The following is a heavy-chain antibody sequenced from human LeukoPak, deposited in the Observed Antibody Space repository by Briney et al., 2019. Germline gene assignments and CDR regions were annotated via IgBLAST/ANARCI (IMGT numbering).Heavy chain of an antibody. Sequence: GGSLRLSCAASGFTVDSNYLSWVRQAPGKGLEWVSTIYTGGNTYYAAPVKGRFTISRDFSKNTVFLHMNSLRAEDTAMYYCARGDDSGYYDYFDYWGQGALVTVSS. CDR2: IYTGGNT. V-gene: IGHV3-53*01. CDR1: GFTVDSNY. D-gene: IGHD3-22*01. CDR3: ARGDDSGYYDYFDY. J-gene: IGHJ4*02.